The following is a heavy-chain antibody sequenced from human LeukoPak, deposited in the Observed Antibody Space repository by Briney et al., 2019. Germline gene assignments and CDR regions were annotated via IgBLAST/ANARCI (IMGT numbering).Heavy chain of an antibody. J-gene: IGHJ3*02. Sequence: GGSLRLSCAASGFTFSSYWMSWVRQAPGKGLEWVANIKQDGSEKYYVDSVKGRFTISRDNAKNSLYLQMNSLRAEDTAVYYCARGGGYCSSTSCYTPAFDTWGQGTMVTVSS. CDR3: ARGGGYCSSTSCYTPAFDT. CDR2: IKQDGSEK. V-gene: IGHV3-7*01. CDR1: GFTFSSYW. D-gene: IGHD2-2*02.